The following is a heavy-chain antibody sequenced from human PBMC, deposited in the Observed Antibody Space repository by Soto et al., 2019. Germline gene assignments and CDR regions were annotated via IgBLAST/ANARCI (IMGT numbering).Heavy chain of an antibody. Sequence: QVQLQESGPGLVKPSQTLSLTCTVSGGSISSGGYYWSWIRQHPGKGLEWIGYIYYSGSTYYNPSLKSRVTISVDTSKNQFSLKLSSVTAADTAVYYCARAIPGIVVVPAANHVLFDPWGQGTLVTVSS. CDR1: GGSISSGGYY. CDR2: IYYSGST. J-gene: IGHJ5*02. V-gene: IGHV4-31*03. D-gene: IGHD2-2*01. CDR3: ARAIPGIVVVPAANHVLFDP.